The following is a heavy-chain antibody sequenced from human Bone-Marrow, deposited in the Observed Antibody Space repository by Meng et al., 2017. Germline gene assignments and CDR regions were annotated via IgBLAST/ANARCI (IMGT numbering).Heavy chain of an antibody. CDR1: GGSFSGYY. CDR3: ARSSTSPASYFFDY. Sequence: QGPLQEWGAGLLKPSETLSLTCAVYGGSFSGYYWSWIRQPPGKGLEWIGHIYYSGSTNYNPSLKSRVTISVDTSKNQFSLKLSSVTAADTAVYFCARSSTSPASYFFDYWGQGTLVTVSS. V-gene: IGHV4-34*11. CDR2: IYYSGST. J-gene: IGHJ4*02. D-gene: IGHD6-6*01.